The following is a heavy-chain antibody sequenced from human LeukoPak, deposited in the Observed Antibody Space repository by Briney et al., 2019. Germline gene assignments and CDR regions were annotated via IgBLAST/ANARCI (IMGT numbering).Heavy chain of an antibody. CDR1: GYTFTGYF. Sequence: ASVKVSCKASGYTFTGYFMHWVRQAPGQGLEWLGWINPNSGVTNYAQKFQGRVTMARDTSISTAYMELSRLRSDDTAVYYCARHTLPEDKTYYYGSGSYFYWGQGTLVTVSS. CDR3: ARHTLPEDKTYYYGSGSYFY. V-gene: IGHV1-2*02. J-gene: IGHJ4*02. CDR2: INPNSGVT. D-gene: IGHD3-10*01.